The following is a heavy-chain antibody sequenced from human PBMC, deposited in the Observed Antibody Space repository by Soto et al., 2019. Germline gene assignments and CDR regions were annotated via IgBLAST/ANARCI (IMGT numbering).Heavy chain of an antibody. J-gene: IGHJ4*02. CDR2: INDSGTI. CDR3: ARETYGDYVGYFDP. V-gene: IGHV4-34*01. CDR1: GGSFSGFY. D-gene: IGHD4-17*01. Sequence: PSETLSLTCAVYGGSFSGFYWSWIRQTPGKGLEWIGEINDSGTINYNPSLKNRVTISIDTSKNQFSLKLSSVTAADTAVYSCARETYGDYVGYFDPWGQGILVTVSS.